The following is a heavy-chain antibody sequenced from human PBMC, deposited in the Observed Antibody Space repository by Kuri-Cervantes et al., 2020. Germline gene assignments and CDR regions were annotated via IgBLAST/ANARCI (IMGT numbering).Heavy chain of an antibody. CDR1: GFTFGSYW. J-gene: IGHJ4*02. D-gene: IGHD3-22*01. Sequence: GGSLRLSCAASGFTFGSYWMHWVRQAPGKGLVWVSRINSDGSSTSYADSVKGRFTISRDNAKNTLYLQMNSLTAEDTAVYYCVRDGGDSGYYRLDYWGQGTLVTVSS. CDR3: VRDGGDSGYYRLDY. CDR2: INSDGSST. V-gene: IGHV3-74*01.